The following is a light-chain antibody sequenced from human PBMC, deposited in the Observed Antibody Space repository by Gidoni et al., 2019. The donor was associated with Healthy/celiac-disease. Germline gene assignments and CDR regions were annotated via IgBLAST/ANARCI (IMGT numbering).Light chain of an antibody. V-gene: IGLV1-40*01. CDR1: SSKIGAGYD. CDR2: GNS. Sequence: QSVLTQPPSVSGAPGPRVTISCTGSSSKIGAGYDVHWYQHLPGTATKLLIYGNSNRPSGVPDRFSGSKSGTSASLAISGLQAEDEADYYCQSYDSSLSGHVVFGGGTKLTVL. J-gene: IGLJ2*01. CDR3: QSYDSSLSGHVV.